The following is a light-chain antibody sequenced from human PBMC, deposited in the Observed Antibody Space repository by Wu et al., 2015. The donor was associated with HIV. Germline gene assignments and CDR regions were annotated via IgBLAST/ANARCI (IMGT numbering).Light chain of an antibody. V-gene: IGKV3-15*01. CDR2: AAS. Sequence: ILMTQSPVTLSVSPGARATLSCRASQSIRNNLAWYQQKPGQGPRLLIYAASTRATGVPARFSGSGSGADFTLTITSLQSEDFAIYYCQQYNKWPRSFGQGTKVEVK. CDR3: QQYNKWPRS. J-gene: IGKJ1*01. CDR1: QSIRNN.